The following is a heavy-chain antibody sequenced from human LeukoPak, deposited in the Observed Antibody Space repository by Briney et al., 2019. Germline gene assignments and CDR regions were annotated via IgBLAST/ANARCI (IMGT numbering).Heavy chain of an antibody. CDR1: GFTFSSYA. J-gene: IGHJ6*02. Sequence: GGSLRLSCAASGFTFSSYAISWVRQAPGQGLEWMGGIIPIFGTANYAQKFQGRVTITADESTSTAYMELSSLRSEDTAVYYCARKSPTRGTSLYYYGMDVWGQGTTVTVSS. D-gene: IGHD2-15*01. V-gene: IGHV1-69*01. CDR3: ARKSPTRGTSLYYYGMDV. CDR2: IIPIFGTA.